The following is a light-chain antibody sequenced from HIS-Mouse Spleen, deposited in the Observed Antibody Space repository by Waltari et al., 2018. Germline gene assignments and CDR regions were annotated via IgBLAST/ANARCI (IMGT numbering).Light chain of an antibody. J-gene: IGLJ3*02. Sequence: QSALTQPASVSGSPGQSIPIPCSVTSSYVGSYNLVSWYQQHPGKAPRLMIYEGSKRPSGVSNGFSGSKSGNTASLTISGLQAEDEADYYCCSYAGSSTWVFGGGTKLTVL. CDR3: CSYAGSSTWV. V-gene: IGLV2-23*01. CDR2: EGS. CDR1: SSYVGSYNL.